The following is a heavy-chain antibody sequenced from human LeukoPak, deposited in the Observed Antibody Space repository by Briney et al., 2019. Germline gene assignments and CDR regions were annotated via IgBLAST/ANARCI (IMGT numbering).Heavy chain of an antibody. Sequence: SETLSLTCTVSGGSISGYYWGWIRQPPGKGLEWIGHIYSSGSADYNPSLQSRVTILLDTSKNQFSLNLKSVTAADTAVYYCARLDYKFALDFRSLDLWGRGSLVIVSS. V-gene: IGHV4-59*08. CDR2: IYSSGSA. J-gene: IGHJ2*01. CDR3: ARLDYKFALDFRSLDL. D-gene: IGHD4-11*01. CDR1: GGSISGYY.